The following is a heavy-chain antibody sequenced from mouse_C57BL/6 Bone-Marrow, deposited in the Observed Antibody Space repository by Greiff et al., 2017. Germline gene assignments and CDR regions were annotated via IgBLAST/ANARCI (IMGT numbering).Heavy chain of an antibody. J-gene: IGHJ4*01. CDR1: GYTFTSYG. CDR2: IYPRSGNT. CDR3: ATDYYGSSYVYAMDY. V-gene: IGHV1-81*01. Sequence: VQLQQSGAELARPGASVKLSCKASGYTFTSYGISWVKQRTGQGLEWIGEIYPRSGNTYYNEKFKGKATLTADKSSSTAYMELRSLTSEDSAVYFCATDYYGSSYVYAMDYWGQGTSVTVSS. D-gene: IGHD1-1*01.